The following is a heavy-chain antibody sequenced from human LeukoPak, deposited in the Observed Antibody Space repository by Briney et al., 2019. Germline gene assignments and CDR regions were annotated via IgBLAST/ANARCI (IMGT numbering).Heavy chain of an antibody. CDR3: ATDLGYSYGYYFDY. CDR2: FDPEDGET. D-gene: IGHD5-18*01. CDR1: GYALTELS. Sequence: ASVNVSCKVSGYALTELSMHWVRQAPGKGLEWMGGFDPEDGETIYAQKFQGRVTMTEDTSTDTAYMELSSLRSEDTAVYYCATDLGYSYGYYFDYWGQGTLVTVSS. J-gene: IGHJ4*02. V-gene: IGHV1-24*01.